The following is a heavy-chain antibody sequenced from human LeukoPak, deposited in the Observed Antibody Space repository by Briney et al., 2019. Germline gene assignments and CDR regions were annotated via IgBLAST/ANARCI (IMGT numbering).Heavy chain of an antibody. CDR2: ISSSGSTI. D-gene: IGHD2-21*01. CDR3: ARTKGGAYTGDFDL. J-gene: IGHJ2*01. V-gene: IGHV3-48*03. CDR1: GFTFSSYE. Sequence: PGGSLRLSCAASGFTFSSYEMNWVRQAPGKGLEWVSYISSSGSTIYYADSVKGRFTISRDNSKNTLYLQMNSLRAEDTAVYYCARTKGGAYTGDFDLWGRGTLVTVSS.